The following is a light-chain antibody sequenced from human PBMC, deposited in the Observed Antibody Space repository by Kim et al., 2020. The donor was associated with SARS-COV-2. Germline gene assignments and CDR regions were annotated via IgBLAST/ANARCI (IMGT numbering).Light chain of an antibody. CDR1: SLRSYY. Sequence: SSELTQDPAVSVALGQTVRITCQGDSLRSYYASWYQQKPGQAPVLVIYGKNNRPSGIPDRFSGSSSGSTASLTITGAQAEDEADYYFNSRDSSGNHLMVF. CDR3: NSRDSSGNHLMV. CDR2: GKN. V-gene: IGLV3-19*01. J-gene: IGLJ2*01.